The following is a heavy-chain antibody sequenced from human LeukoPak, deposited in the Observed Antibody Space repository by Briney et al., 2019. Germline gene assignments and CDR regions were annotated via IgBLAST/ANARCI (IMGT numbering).Heavy chain of an antibody. CDR2: ISSSSSTI. CDR1: GFTFSSYS. CDR3: AREPNYYDSSGYPYAFDI. Sequence: GGSLRLSCAASGFTFSSYSMNWVRQAPGKGLEWVSYISSSSSTIYYADSVKGRFTISRDNAKNSLYLQMNSLRAEDTAVYYCAREPNYYDSSGYPYAFDIWGQGTMVTVSS. V-gene: IGHV3-48*04. J-gene: IGHJ3*02. D-gene: IGHD3-22*01.